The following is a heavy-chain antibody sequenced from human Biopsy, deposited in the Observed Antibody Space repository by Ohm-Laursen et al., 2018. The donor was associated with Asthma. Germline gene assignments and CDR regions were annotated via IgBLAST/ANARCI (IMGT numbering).Heavy chain of an antibody. Sequence: SLRLSCAAAGFVFRSHAMHWVRQAPGKGLEWVAVVSYDGGVAHYADSMKGRFTISRDNAKSTLYLQMNRLRTDDTAVYFCAKRRGYSDLTDFDHWGQGTLATVSS. CDR2: VSYDGGVA. D-gene: IGHD3-3*01. V-gene: IGHV3-30*18. CDR1: GFVFRSHA. CDR3: AKRRGYSDLTDFDH. J-gene: IGHJ4*02.